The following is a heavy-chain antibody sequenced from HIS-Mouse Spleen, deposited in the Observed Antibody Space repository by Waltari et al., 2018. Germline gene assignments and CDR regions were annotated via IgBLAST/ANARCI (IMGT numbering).Heavy chain of an antibody. V-gene: IGHV4-39*07. J-gene: IGHJ2*01. CDR1: GGSISSSSYY. CDR2: IYYRGST. D-gene: IGHD6-13*01. CDR3: AREIPYSSSWYDWYFDL. Sequence: QLQLQESDPGLVKPSETLSLTCTVSGGSISSSSYYWGWIRQPPGKGLEWIGSIYYRGSTYYNPSLKSRVTISVDTSKNQFSLKLSSVTAADTAVYYCAREIPYSSSWYDWYFDLWGRGTLVTVSS.